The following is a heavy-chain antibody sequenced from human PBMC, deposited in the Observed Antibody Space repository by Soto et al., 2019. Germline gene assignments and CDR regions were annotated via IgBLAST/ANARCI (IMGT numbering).Heavy chain of an antibody. CDR1: GGTFSSYA. CDR2: IIPIFGTA. CDR3: ATQGSYGGNPGGFYYYSMDV. V-gene: IGHV1-69*06. Sequence: QVQLVQSGAEVKKPGSSVKVSCKASGGTFSSYAISWVRQAPGQGLEWMGGIIPIFGTANYAQKFQGRVTITADKATSTAYMELSSVRSEDTAVYYCATQGSYGGNPGGFYYYSMDVWGQGTTVTVSS. J-gene: IGHJ6*02. D-gene: IGHD4-17*01.